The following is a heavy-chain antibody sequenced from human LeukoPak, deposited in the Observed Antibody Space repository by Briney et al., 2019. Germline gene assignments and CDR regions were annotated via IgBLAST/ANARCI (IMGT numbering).Heavy chain of an antibody. CDR3: AREAHY. V-gene: IGHV3-30-3*01. Sequence: GRPLRRSRAASGFTISSYAMHGVAHAPGKGLEWVAVISYDGSNKYYADSVKGRFTISRDNSKNTLYLQMNSLRAEDTAVYYCAREAHYWGQGTLVTVSS. CDR1: GFTISSYA. CDR2: ISYDGSNK. J-gene: IGHJ4*02.